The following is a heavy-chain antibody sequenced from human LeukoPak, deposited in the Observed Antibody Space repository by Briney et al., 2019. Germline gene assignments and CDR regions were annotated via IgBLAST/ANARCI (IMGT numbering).Heavy chain of an antibody. J-gene: IGHJ4*02. Sequence: SETLSLTCAVSGGSISSYYWSWIRQPPGKGLEWIGYIYYSGSTNYNPSLKSRVTISVDTSKNQFSLKLSSVTAADTAVYYCATATYYDSSGYESWGQGTLVTVSS. CDR2: IYYSGST. V-gene: IGHV4-59*01. CDR1: GGSISSYY. CDR3: ATATYYDSSGYES. D-gene: IGHD3-22*01.